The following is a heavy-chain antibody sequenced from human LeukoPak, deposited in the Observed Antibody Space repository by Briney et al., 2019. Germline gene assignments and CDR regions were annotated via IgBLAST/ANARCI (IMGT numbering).Heavy chain of an antibody. CDR1: GFTFSDYY. V-gene: IGHV3-11*04. D-gene: IGHD6-13*01. CDR3: VRSGIAAAGRDY. Sequence: GGSLRLSCTASGFTFSDYYMTWIRQAPGKGLEWISYISSSGTTIYYADAVKGRFTISRDNAKNSLYLQMNSLRAEDTAVYYCVRSGIAAAGRDYWGQGTLVTVSS. J-gene: IGHJ4*02. CDR2: ISSSGTTI.